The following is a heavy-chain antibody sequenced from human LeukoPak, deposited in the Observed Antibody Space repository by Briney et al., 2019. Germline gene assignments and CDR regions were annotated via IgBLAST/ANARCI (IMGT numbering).Heavy chain of an antibody. CDR3: ARSAVPAPRVHDAFDI. J-gene: IGHJ3*02. Sequence: ASVKVSCKASGYTFTSYGISWVRQAPGQGLEWMGWISAYNGNTNYAQKLQGRVTMTTDTSTSTAYMELRGLRSDDTAVYYCARSAVPAPRVHDAFDIWGQGTMVTVSS. CDR1: GYTFTSYG. D-gene: IGHD2-2*01. CDR2: ISAYNGNT. V-gene: IGHV1-18*01.